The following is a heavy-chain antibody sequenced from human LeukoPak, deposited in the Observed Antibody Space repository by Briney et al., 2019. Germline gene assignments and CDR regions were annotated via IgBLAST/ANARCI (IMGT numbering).Heavy chain of an antibody. D-gene: IGHD5-24*01. J-gene: IGHJ4*02. CDR1: GGSISSSSYY. CDR2: IYYSGST. Sequence: SETLSLTCTDSGGSISSSSYYWGWIRQPPGKGLEWIGSIYYSGSTYYNPSLKSRVTISVDTSKNQFSLKLSSVTAADTAVYYCARDGEMATIENYFDYWGQGALVTVSS. V-gene: IGHV4-39*07. CDR3: ARDGEMATIENYFDY.